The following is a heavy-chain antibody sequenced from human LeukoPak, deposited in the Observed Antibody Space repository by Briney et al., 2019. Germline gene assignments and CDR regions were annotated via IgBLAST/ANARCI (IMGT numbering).Heavy chain of an antibody. J-gene: IGHJ5*02. D-gene: IGHD3-22*01. CDR3: ARGLRDYDSTNWFDP. V-gene: IGHV4-59*01. CDR1: GGSISSYY. CDR2: IYYSGST. Sequence: SETLSLTCTVSGGSISSYYWSWFRQPPGKGREWIGYIYYSGSTNYNPSLKSRVTISVDTSKNQFSLKLSSVTAADTAVYYCARGLRDYDSTNWFDPWGQGTLVTVSS.